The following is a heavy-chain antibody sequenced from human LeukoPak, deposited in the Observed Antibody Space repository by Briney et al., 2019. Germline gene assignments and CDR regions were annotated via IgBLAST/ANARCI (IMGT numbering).Heavy chain of an antibody. CDR2: LNPAYSDT. J-gene: IGHJ4*02. CDR1: GYLFPYYR. Sequence: KPLESLKISCQGTGYLFPYYRMGSARPMPGKGLESMGILNPAYSDTPYSPSFHGQVTISADKSLSSVYLHWSSLKASDAAMYYCARQSWDGSKTRGYYFDYWGPGTQVTVSS. CDR3: ARQSWDGSKTRGYYFDY. D-gene: IGHD3-10*01. V-gene: IGHV5-51*01.